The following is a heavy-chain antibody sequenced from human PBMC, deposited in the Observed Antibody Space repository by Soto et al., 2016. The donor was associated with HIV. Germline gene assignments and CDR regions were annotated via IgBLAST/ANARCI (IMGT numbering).Heavy chain of an antibody. Sequence: EVQLVESGGGLVQPGGSLRLSCAAPGLTLRSYWMHWVRQGPGKGLVWVSRINSDGSSTSYADSVKGRFTISRDNAKNTLYLQMNGLRAEDTASYYCATSPLGIFDYWGQGALVTVSS. CDR1: GLTLRSYW. V-gene: IGHV3-74*01. J-gene: IGHJ4*02. D-gene: IGHD3-16*01. CDR3: ATSPLGIFDY. CDR2: INSDGSST.